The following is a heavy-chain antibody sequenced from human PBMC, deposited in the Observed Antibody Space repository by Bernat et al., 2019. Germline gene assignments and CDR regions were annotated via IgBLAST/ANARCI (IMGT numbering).Heavy chain of an antibody. D-gene: IGHD3-10*02. J-gene: IGHJ4*02. CDR1: GGSISNYY. Sequence: QVQLQESGPGLVKPSETLSLTCTVSGGSISNYYWGRVRQPPGKELEWIGYVSYTGSTHYTPHLKSRATVSLDTSDNQFSLNLSSVTAADTAVYYCARMFPPLTDYYFDSWGQGTLVTVSS. CDR2: VSYTGST. CDR3: ARMFPPLTDYYFDS. V-gene: IGHV4-59*08.